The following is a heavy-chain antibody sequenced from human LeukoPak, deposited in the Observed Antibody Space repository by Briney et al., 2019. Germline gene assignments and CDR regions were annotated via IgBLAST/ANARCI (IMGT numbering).Heavy chain of an antibody. CDR3: ARVRGGSGSYALGY. J-gene: IGHJ4*02. CDR2: IASDGGVK. D-gene: IGHD3-10*01. CDR1: TFTFNNHG. V-gene: IGHV3-30*03. Sequence: GKSLRLSCVTSTFTFNNHGMHWVRQAPGKGLEWVAVIASDGGVKHYANSVKGGFVLFRDDSKNTLYLQMNSLRAEDTAVYYCARVRGGSGSYALGYWGQGTLVTVSS.